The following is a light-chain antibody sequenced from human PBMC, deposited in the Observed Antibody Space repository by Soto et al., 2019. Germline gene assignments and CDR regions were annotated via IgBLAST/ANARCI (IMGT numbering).Light chain of an antibody. Sequence: EIVLTQSPGTLSLSPGERATLSCRASQSISSSYLAWYQQTPGQAPRLLIYGASSRATGIPDRFSGSGSGTDFAFTISRLEPEDFAVYYCQQYGTSPPTFGQGTKLEIK. J-gene: IGKJ2*01. V-gene: IGKV3-20*01. CDR1: QSISSSY. CDR3: QQYGTSPPT. CDR2: GAS.